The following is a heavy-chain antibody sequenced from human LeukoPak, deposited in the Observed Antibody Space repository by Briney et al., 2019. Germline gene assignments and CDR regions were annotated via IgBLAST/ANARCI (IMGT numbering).Heavy chain of an antibody. CDR1: GGSISSYY. V-gene: IGHV4-59*08. CDR2: IYYSGST. J-gene: IGHJ4*02. CDR3: SRAPVSSARYYFAY. D-gene: IGHD2-15*01. Sequence: SETLSLTCTVAGGSISSYYWSGIRQPPGKGLEWIGYIYYSGSTDYNRSLNSPVTISVDTSKNQFSLNLSTITWSHTAVYYCSRAPVSSARYYFAYWGQGTVVTVSS.